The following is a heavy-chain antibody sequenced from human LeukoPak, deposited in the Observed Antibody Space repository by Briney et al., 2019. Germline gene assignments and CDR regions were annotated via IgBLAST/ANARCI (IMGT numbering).Heavy chain of an antibody. CDR2: VHYSGST. CDR1: GGSISGYY. Sequence: SETLSLTCTFSGGSISGYYWSWIRQPPEKGLEWIGYVHYSGSTNYNPSLKSRVIISVDTSKNQFSLKLSSVTAADTAVYYCATYYSDSSAYVHYLDSWGQGTLVTVSS. D-gene: IGHD3-22*01. V-gene: IGHV4-59*03. J-gene: IGHJ4*02. CDR3: ATYYSDSSAYVHYLDS.